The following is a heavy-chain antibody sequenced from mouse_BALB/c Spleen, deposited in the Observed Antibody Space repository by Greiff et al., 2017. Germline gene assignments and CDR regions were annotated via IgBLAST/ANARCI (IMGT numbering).Heavy chain of an antibody. V-gene: IGHV5-4*02. Sequence: EVKLVESGGGLVKPGGSLKLSCAASGFTFSDYYMYWVRQTPEKRLEWVATISDGGSYTYYPDSVKGRFTISRDNAKNNLYLQMSSLKSEDTAMYYCARLPMITTRAMDYWGQGTSVTVSS. D-gene: IGHD2-4*01. J-gene: IGHJ4*01. CDR1: GFTFSDYY. CDR2: ISDGGSYT. CDR3: ARLPMITTRAMDY.